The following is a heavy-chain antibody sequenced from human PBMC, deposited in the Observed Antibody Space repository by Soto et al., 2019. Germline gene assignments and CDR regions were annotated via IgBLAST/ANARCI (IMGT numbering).Heavy chain of an antibody. J-gene: IGHJ4*02. CDR2: INPSGGST. V-gene: IGHV1-46*03. D-gene: IGHD3-3*01. CDR3: ARETLYDSWSGYSHYFDY. Sequence: GASVKVSCKASGYTFTSYYMHWVRQAPGQGLEWMGIINPSGGSTSYAQKFQGRVTMTRDTSTSTVYMELSSLRSEDTAVYYCARETLYDSWSGYSHYFDYWGQGTLVTVSS. CDR1: GYTFTSYY.